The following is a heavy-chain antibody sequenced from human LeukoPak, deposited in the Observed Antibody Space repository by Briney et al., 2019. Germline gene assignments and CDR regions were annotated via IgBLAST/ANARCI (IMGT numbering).Heavy chain of an antibody. CDR3: AKALTRDYYGSGDDY. J-gene: IGHJ4*02. CDR1: GFTFSSYG. V-gene: IGHV3-30*18. Sequence: GRSLRLSCAASGFTFSSYGMYWVRQAPGKGLEWVAVISYDGSNKYYADSVKGRFTISRDNSKNTLYLQMNSLRAEDTAVYYCAKALTRDYYGSGDDYWGQGTLVTVSS. D-gene: IGHD3-10*01. CDR2: ISYDGSNK.